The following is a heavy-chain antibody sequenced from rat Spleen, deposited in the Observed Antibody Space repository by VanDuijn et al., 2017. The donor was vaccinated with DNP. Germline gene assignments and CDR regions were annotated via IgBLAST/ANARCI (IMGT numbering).Heavy chain of an antibody. CDR1: GFTFSGYN. CDR2: ISYDGSST. CDR3: ASWAPIAPLSTSNY. V-gene: IGHV5-7*01. Sequence: EVQLVESGGGLVQPGRSLKLSCAASGFTFSGYNMAWVRQAPKKGLEWVATISYDGSSTFYPDSVKGRFTISRDNAENTVYLQMSSLRSEDTATYYCASWAPIAPLSTSNYWGQGVMVTVSS. D-gene: IGHD1-2*01. J-gene: IGHJ2*01.